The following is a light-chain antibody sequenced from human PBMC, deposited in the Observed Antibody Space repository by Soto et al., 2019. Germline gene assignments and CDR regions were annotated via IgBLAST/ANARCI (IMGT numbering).Light chain of an antibody. V-gene: IGKV1-39*01. Sequence: DIQMTQSPSSLSASVRDRVTITCRASQSINNYLHWYQQTPGTAPKLLIHAASNLQSGVPSRFSGNGSDTDFPLTISSLQPEDFATYYCQQSYNTPFTFGPGTKVDLK. CDR1: QSINNY. CDR3: QQSYNTPFT. CDR2: AAS. J-gene: IGKJ3*01.